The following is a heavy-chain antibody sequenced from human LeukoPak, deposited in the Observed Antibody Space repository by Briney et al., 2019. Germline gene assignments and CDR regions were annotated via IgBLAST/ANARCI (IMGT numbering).Heavy chain of an antibody. Sequence: GGSLRLSCAASGFTVSSNYMSWVRQAPGKGLEWVSVIYTGGTIYYADSVKGRFTISRDISKNMLYLQMNSLRAEDTAVYYCARVLAGSAFDIWGQGTMVTVSS. V-gene: IGHV3-53*01. D-gene: IGHD1-1*01. CDR1: GFTVSSNY. J-gene: IGHJ3*02. CDR3: ARVLAGSAFDI. CDR2: IYTGGTI.